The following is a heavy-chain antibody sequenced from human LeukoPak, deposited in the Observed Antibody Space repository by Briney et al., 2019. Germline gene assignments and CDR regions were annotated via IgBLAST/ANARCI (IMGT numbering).Heavy chain of an antibody. D-gene: IGHD2-15*01. CDR1: GFTFSSYS. J-gene: IGHJ4*02. V-gene: IGHV3-21*01. CDR2: ISSSSSYI. Sequence: GGSLRLSCAASGFTFSSYSMNWVRQAPGKGLEWVSSISSSSSYIYYADSVKGRFTISRDNAKNSLYLQMNSLRAEDTAVYYCAREGCSGGSCYPSFDYWGQGTLVTVSS. CDR3: AREGCSGGSCYPSFDY.